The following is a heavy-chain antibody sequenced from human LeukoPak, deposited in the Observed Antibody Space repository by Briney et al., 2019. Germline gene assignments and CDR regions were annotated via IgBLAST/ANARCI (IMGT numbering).Heavy chain of an antibody. D-gene: IGHD1-7*01. Sequence: PGGSLRLSCAASGFTFSSYAMSWVRQAPGKGLEWVSAISGSGGSTYYADSVKGRFTISRDNSKNTLYLQMNSLRAEDTAVYYCAPSPLGLELPPRIDYWGQGTLVTVSS. V-gene: IGHV3-23*01. CDR3: APSPLGLELPPRIDY. CDR1: GFTFSSYA. J-gene: IGHJ4*02. CDR2: ISGSGGST.